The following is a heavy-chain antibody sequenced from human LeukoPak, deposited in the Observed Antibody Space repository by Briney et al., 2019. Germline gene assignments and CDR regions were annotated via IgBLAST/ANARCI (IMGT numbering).Heavy chain of an antibody. J-gene: IGHJ4*02. CDR1: GFTFSSYG. CDR3: ARDDYNRH. CDR2: ISYDGTKE. Sequence: GRSLRLSCAASGFTFSSYGMHWVRQAPGKGLEWVALISYDGTKEFYPDSVKGRFTISRDNTKNTLYLQMNSLRADDTAVYYCARDDYNRHWGQGTLVTVSS. D-gene: IGHD4-11*01. V-gene: IGHV3-30*03.